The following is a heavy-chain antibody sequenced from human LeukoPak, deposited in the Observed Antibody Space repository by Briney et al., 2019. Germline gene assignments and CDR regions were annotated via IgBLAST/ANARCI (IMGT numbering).Heavy chain of an antibody. D-gene: IGHD3-16*01. Sequence: ASVKVSCKASGYTFTSHGISWVRQTPGQGLEWMGWISTYNGNTNYAQKLQGRVSMTTDTSTSTAYMDLRSLRSDDTAVYYCARQNYGGWFDPWGQGTLVTVSS. J-gene: IGHJ5*02. CDR2: ISTYNGNT. CDR1: GYTFTSHG. V-gene: IGHV1-18*01. CDR3: ARQNYGGWFDP.